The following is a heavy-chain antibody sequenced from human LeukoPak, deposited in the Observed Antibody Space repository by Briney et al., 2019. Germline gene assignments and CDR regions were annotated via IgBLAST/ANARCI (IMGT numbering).Heavy chain of an antibody. CDR2: ISSSSTI. D-gene: IGHD5-24*01. V-gene: IGHV3-48*02. Sequence: GGSLRLSCSTSGFTFSNHFMHWVRQAPGKGLEWVSYISSSSTIYYADSVKGRFTISRDNAKNSLYLQMNSLRDEDTAVYYCARDGEMATITDYWGQGTLVTVSS. J-gene: IGHJ4*02. CDR3: ARDGEMATITDY. CDR1: GFTFSNHF.